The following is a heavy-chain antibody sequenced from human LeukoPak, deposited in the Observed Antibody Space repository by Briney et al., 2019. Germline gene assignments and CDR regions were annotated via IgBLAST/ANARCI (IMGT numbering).Heavy chain of an antibody. Sequence: GESLKISCKGSGYSFTSYWIGWVRQMPGKGLEWMGIIYPGASDTRYSPSFQGQVTISADKSISTAYLQWSSLKASDTAMYYCARYILLSSSWYYFDYWGQGTLVTVSS. CDR2: IYPGASDT. CDR1: GYSFTSYW. V-gene: IGHV5-51*01. J-gene: IGHJ4*02. D-gene: IGHD6-13*01. CDR3: ARYILLSSSWYYFDY.